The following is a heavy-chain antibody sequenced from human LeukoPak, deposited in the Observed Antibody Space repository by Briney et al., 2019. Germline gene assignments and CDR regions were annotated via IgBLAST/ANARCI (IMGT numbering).Heavy chain of an antibody. CDR2: ISSSSSTI. CDR3: ARDLSP. Sequence: SGGSLRLSCAASGFTFSSYSMNWVRQAPGKGLEWVSYISSSSSTIYYADSVKGRFPISRDNAKNSLYLQMNSLRAEDTAVYYCARDLSPWGQGTLVTVSS. CDR1: GFTFSSYS. V-gene: IGHV3-48*01. J-gene: IGHJ5*02.